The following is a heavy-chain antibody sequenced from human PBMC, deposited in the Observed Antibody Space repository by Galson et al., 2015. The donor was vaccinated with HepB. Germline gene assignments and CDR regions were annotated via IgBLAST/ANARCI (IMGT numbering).Heavy chain of an antibody. CDR3: ANDAGGLDSMVRGVIIPYDY. CDR2: ISYDGSNK. D-gene: IGHD3-10*01. V-gene: IGHV3-30*18. Sequence: SLRLSCAASGFTFSSCGMHWVRQAPGKGLEWVAVISYDGSNKYYADSVKGRFTISRDNSKNTLYLQMYSLRAEDTAVYYCANDAGGLDSMVRGVIIPYDYWGQGTLVTVSS. CDR1: GFTFSSCG. J-gene: IGHJ4*02.